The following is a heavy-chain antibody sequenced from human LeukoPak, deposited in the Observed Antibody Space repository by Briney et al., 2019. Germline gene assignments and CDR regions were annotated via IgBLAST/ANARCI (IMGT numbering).Heavy chain of an antibody. D-gene: IGHD1-26*01. Sequence: GQSLKFSCKGSGYSFPSYWIGWVRQKPGKGLEWLGIIDPDDSTTRYSPFFQGQVTISADKYINTAYLQWSSLKASDTAPYYCARRTGSGTYYSLFFDYWGQGALVTVSS. CDR1: GYSFPSYW. J-gene: IGHJ4*02. V-gene: IGHV5-51*01. CDR2: IDPDDSTT. CDR3: ARRTGSGTYYSLFFDY.